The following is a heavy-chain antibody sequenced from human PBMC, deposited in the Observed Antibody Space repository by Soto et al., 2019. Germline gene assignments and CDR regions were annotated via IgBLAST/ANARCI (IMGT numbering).Heavy chain of an antibody. J-gene: IGHJ6*03. CDR3: ARYKEVVQQYYYYYYMDV. V-gene: IGHV3-21*01. CDR1: GFTFSSYS. Sequence: PGGSLRLSCAASGFTFSSYSMNWVRQAPGKGLEWVSSISSSSSYIYYADSVKGRFTISRDNPKNSLYLQMNSLRAEDTAVYYCARYKEVVQQYYYYYYMDVWGKGTTVTVSS. D-gene: IGHD2-2*01. CDR2: ISSSSSYI.